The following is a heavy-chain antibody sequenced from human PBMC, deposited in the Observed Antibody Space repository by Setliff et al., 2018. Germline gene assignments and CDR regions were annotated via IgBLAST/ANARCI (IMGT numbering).Heavy chain of an antibody. V-gene: IGHV1-69*13. CDR1: GYTFTSYG. Sequence: SVKVSCKASGYTFTSYGISWVRQAPGQGLEWMGWIIPIFGTANYAQKFQGRVTITADESTSTAYMELSSLRSEDTALYYCARDGNNWNDLDYWGHGTLVTVSS. J-gene: IGHJ4*01. D-gene: IGHD1-20*01. CDR2: IIPIFGTA. CDR3: ARDGNNWNDLDY.